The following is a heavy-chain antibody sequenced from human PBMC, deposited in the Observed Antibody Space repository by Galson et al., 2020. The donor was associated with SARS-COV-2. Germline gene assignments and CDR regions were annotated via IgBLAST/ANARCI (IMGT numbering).Heavy chain of an antibody. J-gene: IGHJ4*02. D-gene: IGHD1-26*01. CDR2: ISSSSSTI. V-gene: IGHV3-48*01. CDR3: ARDLGGATKP. CDR1: GFTFSSYS. Sequence: GGSLRLSCAASGFTFSSYSMNWVRQAPGKGLEWVSYISSSSSTIYYADSVKGRFTISRDNAKNSLYLQMNSLRAEDTAVYYWARDLGGATKPWGQGTRVTVCS.